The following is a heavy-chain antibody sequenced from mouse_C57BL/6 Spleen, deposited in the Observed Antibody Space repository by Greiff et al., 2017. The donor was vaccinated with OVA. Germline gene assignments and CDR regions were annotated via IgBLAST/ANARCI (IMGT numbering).Heavy chain of an antibody. Sequence: QVHVKQSGAELVRPGASVTLSCKASGYTFTDYEMHWVKQTPVHGLEWIGAIDPETGGTAYNQKFKGKAILTADKSSSTAYMELRSLTSEDSAVYYCTRLGLYAMDYWGQGTSVTVSS. CDR3: TRLGLYAMDY. V-gene: IGHV1-15*01. CDR2: IDPETGGT. J-gene: IGHJ4*01. D-gene: IGHD4-1*01. CDR1: GYTFTDYE.